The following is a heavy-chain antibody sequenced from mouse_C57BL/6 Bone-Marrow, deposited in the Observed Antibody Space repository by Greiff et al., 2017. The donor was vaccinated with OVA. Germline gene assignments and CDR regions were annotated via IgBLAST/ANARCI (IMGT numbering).Heavy chain of an antibody. D-gene: IGHD1-1*01. CDR1: GYSFTDYN. CDR3: ARRGTVRGRPYAMDY. CDR2: INPNYGTT. V-gene: IGHV1-39*01. Sequence: VQLQQSGPELVKPGASVKISCKASGYSFTDYNMNWVKQSNGKSLEWIGVINPNYGTTSYNQKFKGKATLTVDQSSSTAYMQRNSLTSEDSAVYYCARRGTVRGRPYAMDYWGQGTSVTVSS. J-gene: IGHJ4*01.